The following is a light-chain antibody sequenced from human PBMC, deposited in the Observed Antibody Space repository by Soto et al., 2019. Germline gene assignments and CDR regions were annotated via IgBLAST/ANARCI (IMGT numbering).Light chain of an antibody. CDR2: GAS. CDR1: QSVSSK. Sequence: EIVLTQSPGTLSVSPGERATLSCRASQSVSSKLAWYQQKPCQAPRLLFYGASTGATGIPARFSGSGYGTEFTLSISSLQSDDVAVYYCQQYNNCSGTFGQGTKVEIK. CDR3: QQYNNCSGT. V-gene: IGKV3-15*01. J-gene: IGKJ1*01.